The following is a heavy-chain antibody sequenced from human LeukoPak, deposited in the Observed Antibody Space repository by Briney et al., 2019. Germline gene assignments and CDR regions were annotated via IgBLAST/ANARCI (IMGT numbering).Heavy chain of an antibody. CDR2: ISPYSGKT. V-gene: IGHV1-18*01. J-gene: IGHJ5*02. Sequence: ASVKVSCKASGYTINTYGISWVRQAPGQGLEWMGWISPYSGKTNYAQKFQGRVTTTTDTSTSTAYMELRSLRSDDTAVFYCARGAPRKFDPWGQGTLVTVSS. CDR1: GYTINTYG. CDR3: ARGAPRKFDP.